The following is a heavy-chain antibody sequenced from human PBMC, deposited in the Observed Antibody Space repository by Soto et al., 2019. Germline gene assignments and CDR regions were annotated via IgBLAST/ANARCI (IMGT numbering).Heavy chain of an antibody. CDR2: IKQDGSEK. D-gene: IGHD4-17*01. J-gene: IGHJ6*02. V-gene: IGHV3-7*03. CDR1: GFTFSSYW. Sequence: GGSLRLSCAASGFTFSSYWGSWVRQAPGKGLEWVANIKQDGSEKYYVDSVKGRFTISRDNAKNSLYLQMKSLRAEDTAVYYCARGPLRSTTVTKFYYYYGMGVWGQGTTVTVSS. CDR3: ARGPLRSTTVTKFYYYYGMGV.